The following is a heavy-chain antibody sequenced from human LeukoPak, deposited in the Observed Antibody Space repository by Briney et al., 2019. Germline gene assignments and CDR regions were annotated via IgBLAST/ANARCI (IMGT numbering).Heavy chain of an antibody. CDR2: ISWNSGSL. V-gene: IGHV3-9*01. J-gene: IGHJ5*02. Sequence: PGGSLRVSCAASGFTFDEYAMHWVRQVPGKGLEWVSGISWNSGSLDYAVAVKGRVTISRDNVKNSLYLQMNSLRAEDTAVYYCARASAGIAVVGRFDPWGQGTLVSVSP. CDR1: GFTFDEYA. CDR3: ARASAGIAVVGRFDP. D-gene: IGHD6-19*01.